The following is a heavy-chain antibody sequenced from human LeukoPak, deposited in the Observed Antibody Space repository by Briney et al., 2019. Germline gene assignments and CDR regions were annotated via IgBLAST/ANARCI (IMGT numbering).Heavy chain of an antibody. J-gene: IGHJ4*02. CDR2: ISSSGSTI. V-gene: IGHV3-48*03. CDR3: ARGEGDYGSGTLTDY. CDR1: GFTFSSYE. D-gene: IGHD3-10*01. Sequence: GGSLRLSCAASGFTFSSYEMNWVRQAPGKGLEWVSYISSSGSTIYYADSVKGRFTISRDNAKNSLYLQMNSLRAEDTAVYYCARGEGDYGSGTLTDYWGQGTLVTVSS.